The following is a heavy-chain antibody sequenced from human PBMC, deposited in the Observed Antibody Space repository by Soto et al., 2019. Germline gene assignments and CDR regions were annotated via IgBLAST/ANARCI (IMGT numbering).Heavy chain of an antibody. V-gene: IGHV4-61*01. Sequence: QVQLQESGPGLVKPSETLSLTCTVSGGSVSSGSYYWSWIRQPPGKGLEWIGYIYYSGSTNYNPTLKRRVTISVDTSKHQFSLKLSSVTAADTAVYYCARDDGWFDPWGQGTLVTVSS. CDR3: ARDDGWFDP. CDR1: GGSVSSGSYY. CDR2: IYYSGST. J-gene: IGHJ5*02.